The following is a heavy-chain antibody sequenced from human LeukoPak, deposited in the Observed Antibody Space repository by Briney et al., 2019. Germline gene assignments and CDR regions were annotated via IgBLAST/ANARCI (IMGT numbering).Heavy chain of an antibody. Sequence: KPSETLSLTCTVSGGSISTYYWSWIWQPPGKGLEYIGYIYYSGSTNYNPSLKSRVTISVDTSKNQFSLNLSSVPAADTAVYYCARGVREKNRGFLLYYYYYYMDVWGKGTTVAISS. D-gene: IGHD3-10*01. J-gene: IGHJ6*03. CDR2: IYYSGST. CDR3: ARGVREKNRGFLLYYYYYYMDV. CDR1: GGSISTYY. V-gene: IGHV4-59*01.